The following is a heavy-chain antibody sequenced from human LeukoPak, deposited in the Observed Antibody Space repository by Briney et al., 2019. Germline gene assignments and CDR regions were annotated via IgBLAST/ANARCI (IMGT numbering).Heavy chain of an antibody. Sequence: SETLSLTCAVSGVSISSSNWWSWVRQPPGKGLEWIGEISHSGSTNYNPTLKSRVTISVDKSKNQFSLKLISVTAADTAVYYCARAVAGTSGRFALDYWGQGILVTVSS. CDR1: GVSISSSNW. CDR3: ARAVAGTSGRFALDY. D-gene: IGHD6-19*01. J-gene: IGHJ4*02. V-gene: IGHV4-4*02. CDR2: ISHSGST.